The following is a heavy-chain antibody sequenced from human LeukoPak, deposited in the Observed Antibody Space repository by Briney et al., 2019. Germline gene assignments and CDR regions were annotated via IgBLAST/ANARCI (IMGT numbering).Heavy chain of an antibody. J-gene: IGHJ4*02. CDR1: GFTFSSSA. CDR3: AKAAAPREEYYFDY. CDR2: ISGSGSGGST. Sequence: PGGSLRLSCAASGFTFSSSAMSWVRQAPGKGLEWVSSISGSGSGGSTYYADSVKGRFTISRDNSKNTLYLQMNSLRAEDTAVYYCAKAAAPREEYYFDYWGQGTLVTVSS. V-gene: IGHV3-23*01. D-gene: IGHD6-25*01.